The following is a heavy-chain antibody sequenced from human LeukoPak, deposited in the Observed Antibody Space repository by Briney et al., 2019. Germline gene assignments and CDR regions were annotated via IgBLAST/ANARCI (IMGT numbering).Heavy chain of an antibody. V-gene: IGHV1-18*04. CDR2: ISAYNGNT. CDR1: GYTFTGYY. J-gene: IGHJ4*02. Sequence: ASVKVSCKASGYTFTGYYMHWVRQAPGQGLEWMGWISAYNGNTNYAQKLQGRVTMTTDTSTSTAYMELRSLRSDDTAVYYCARVTIFGVVIMDFDYWGQGTLVTVSS. D-gene: IGHD3-3*01. CDR3: ARVTIFGVVIMDFDY.